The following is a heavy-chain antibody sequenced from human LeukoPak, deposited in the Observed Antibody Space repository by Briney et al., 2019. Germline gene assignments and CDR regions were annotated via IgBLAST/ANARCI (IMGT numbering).Heavy chain of an antibody. V-gene: IGHV3-21*01. D-gene: IGHD1-7*01. Sequence: GGSLRLSCAASGFTFSSYSMNWVRQAPGKGLEWVSSISSSSSYIYYADSVKGRFTISRDNAKNPLYLQMNSLRAEDTAVYYCARVNSAYAFDIWGQGTMVTVSS. J-gene: IGHJ3*02. CDR3: ARVNSAYAFDI. CDR1: GFTFSSYS. CDR2: ISSSSSYI.